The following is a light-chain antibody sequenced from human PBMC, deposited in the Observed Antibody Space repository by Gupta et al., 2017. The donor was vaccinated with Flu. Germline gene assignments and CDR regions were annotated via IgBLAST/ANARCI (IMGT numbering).Light chain of an antibody. J-gene: IGLJ3*02. V-gene: IGLV2-8*01. CDR1: SSDVGAYNY. Sequence: QSALTQPPSSSASPGQSVTISCTGTSSDVGAYNYVSWYRQYPGRAPKLMMYGVNKRPSGVPDRFSGSKSGKTASLTVSGLQTEDEADEYCSSYAGSNSMVFGGGTKLTVL. CDR3: SSYAGSNSMV. CDR2: GVN.